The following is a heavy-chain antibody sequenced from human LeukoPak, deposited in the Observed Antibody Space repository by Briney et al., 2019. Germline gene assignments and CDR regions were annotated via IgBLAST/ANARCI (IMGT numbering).Heavy chain of an antibody. CDR3: AKSQRNDQQVVQRIDY. J-gene: IGHJ4*02. Sequence: GGSLRLSCTASRLTFSTYAMSWVRQAPGKGLEWVSSISGSGDTTYYTGSVKGRFTISRDNSKSALYLQMSSLRAEDTAVYYCAKSQRNDQQVVQRIDYWGQGTLVTVSS. V-gene: IGHV3-23*01. CDR2: ISGSGDTT. D-gene: IGHD2-2*01. CDR1: RLTFSTYA.